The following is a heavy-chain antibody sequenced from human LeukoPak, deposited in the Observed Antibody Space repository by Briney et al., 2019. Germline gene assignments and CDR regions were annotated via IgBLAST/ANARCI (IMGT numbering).Heavy chain of an antibody. D-gene: IGHD2-8*01. CDR2: VNPSGGGT. CDR3: AREIPNAYWFDP. CDR1: GYTFTNYY. J-gene: IGHJ5*02. V-gene: IGHV1-46*01. Sequence: ASVTVSCKASGYTFTNYYIHWVRQAPGQGPECMGMVNPSGGGTIYAQRFQGRVSVTRDTSTSTVYMELSSLGSEDTAVYYCAREIPNAYWFDPWGQGTLVTVSS.